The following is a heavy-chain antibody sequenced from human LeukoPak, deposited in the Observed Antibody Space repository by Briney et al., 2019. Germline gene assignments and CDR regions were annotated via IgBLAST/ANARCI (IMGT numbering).Heavy chain of an antibody. CDR3: AKVLAPAYESPKNYGMDV. V-gene: IGHV3-30-3*01. CDR1: GFTFSSYA. J-gene: IGHJ6*02. Sequence: PGGSLRLSCAASGFTFSSYAMHWVRQAPGKGLEWVAVISYDGSNKYYADSVKGRFTISRDNSKNTLYLQMNSLRAEDTAVYYCAKVLAPAYESPKNYGMDVWGQGTTVTVSS. CDR2: ISYDGSNK. D-gene: IGHD3-22*01.